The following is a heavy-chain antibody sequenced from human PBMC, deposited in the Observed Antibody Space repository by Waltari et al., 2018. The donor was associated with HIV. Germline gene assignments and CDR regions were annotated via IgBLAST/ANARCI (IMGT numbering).Heavy chain of an antibody. CDR3: AAGTGRSDFDY. J-gene: IGHJ4*02. CDR1: GFTFADAW. V-gene: IGHV3-15*01. CDR2: IKGKTDAGTR. D-gene: IGHD7-27*01. Sequence: EVQLVESGGGLVEPGGSLRLSCAASGFTFADAWMNWVRQAPGKGLEWVACIKGKTDAGTRDFAAPVKGRFSISRNYLKNTVDLQMNNLKTEDTALYYCAAGTGRSDFDYWGQGTLVTVSS.